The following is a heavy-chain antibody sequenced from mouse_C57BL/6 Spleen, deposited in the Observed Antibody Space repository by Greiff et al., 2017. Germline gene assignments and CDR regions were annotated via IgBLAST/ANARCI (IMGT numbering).Heavy chain of an antibody. V-gene: IGHV14-1*01. Sequence: EVMLVESGAELVRPGASVKLSCTASGFNIKDYYMHWVRQGPEQGLEWIGRIDPEDGDTEYAPKFQGKATMTADTSSNTAYLQLSSLTSGDTAVYYCTTDYYGKGFADRGQGTLVTVSA. CDR1: GFNIKDYY. CDR3: TTDYYGKGFAD. J-gene: IGHJ3*01. CDR2: IDPEDGDT. D-gene: IGHD2-1*01.